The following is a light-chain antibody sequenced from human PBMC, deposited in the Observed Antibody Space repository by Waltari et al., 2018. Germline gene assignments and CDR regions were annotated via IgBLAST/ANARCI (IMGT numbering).Light chain of an antibody. J-gene: IGLJ1*01. CDR2: GNI. V-gene: IGLV1-40*01. CDR3: QSYDASLGEYV. CDR1: SSDIGAGYD. Sequence: QSVLTPPPSVSGAPGPRVIISCTGRSSDIGAGYDVPWYQQLPGMVPKILIHGNINRASGVPDRFSGSKSGTSASLAISGLQGDDEADYYCQSYDASLGEYVFGTGTKVTVL.